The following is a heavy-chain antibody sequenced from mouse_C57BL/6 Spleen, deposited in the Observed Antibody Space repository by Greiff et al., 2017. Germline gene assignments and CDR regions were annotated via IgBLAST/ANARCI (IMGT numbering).Heavy chain of an antibody. V-gene: IGHV1-74*01. CDR2: IHPSDSYT. CDR1: GYTFTSYW. CDR3: SILACDY. Sequence: QVQLQQPGAELVMPGASVKVSCKASGYTFTSYWMHWVKQRPGQGLEWIGKIHPSDSYTNYNQKFKGKATLTVDKSSSTAYMQLSSLTSEDSAVYYCSILACDYWGQGTTLTVSS. J-gene: IGHJ2*01.